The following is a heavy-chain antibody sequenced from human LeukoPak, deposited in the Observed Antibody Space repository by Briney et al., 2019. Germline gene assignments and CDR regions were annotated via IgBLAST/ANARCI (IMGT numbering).Heavy chain of an antibody. V-gene: IGHV1-18*01. J-gene: IGHJ3*02. CDR2: ISAYNGNT. Sequence: GASVKVSCKASGYTFTSYGIRWVRQAPGQGLEWMGWISAYNGNTNYAQKLQGRVTMTTDSSTSTAYMELRSLRSDDTAVYYCARDSPLWMIVVVTDDAFDIWGQGTMVTVSS. CDR3: ARDSPLWMIVVVTDDAFDI. CDR1: GYTFTSYG. D-gene: IGHD3-22*01.